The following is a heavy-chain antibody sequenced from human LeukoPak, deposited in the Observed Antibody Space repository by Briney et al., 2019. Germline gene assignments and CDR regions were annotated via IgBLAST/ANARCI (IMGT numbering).Heavy chain of an antibody. V-gene: IGHV3-7*04. Sequence: GGSLRLSCAASGFTFSSYEMNWVRQAPGKGLEWVANIKPDGSEKYYVDSVKGRFTISRDNAKNSLYLQMTSLRAEDTAVYYCARGSGDYSGQGTLVTVSS. CDR2: IKPDGSEK. CDR1: GFTFSSYE. CDR3: ARGSGDY. J-gene: IGHJ4*02.